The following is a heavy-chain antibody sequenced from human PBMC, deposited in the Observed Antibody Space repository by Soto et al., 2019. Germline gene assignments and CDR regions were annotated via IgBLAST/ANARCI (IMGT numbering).Heavy chain of an antibody. J-gene: IGHJ5*02. V-gene: IGHV3-30*19. CDR1: GFRFKSFV. D-gene: IGHD3-16*01. Sequence: QLVESGGGVVQPGTSLRLSCAASGFRFKSFVMHWVRQVPGKGLQWVALTSYDGNTKYYGDSVQGRFIVSRDNSKNTLDLQMDSLRLEDTALYYCARWGTTGGPDLWGQGTLVSVSS. CDR3: ARWGTTGGPDL. CDR2: TSYDGNTK.